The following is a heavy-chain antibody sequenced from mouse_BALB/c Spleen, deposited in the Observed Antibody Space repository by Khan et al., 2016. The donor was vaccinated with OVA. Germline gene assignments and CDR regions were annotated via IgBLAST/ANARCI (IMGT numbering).Heavy chain of an antibody. CDR2: INSDGYYT. V-gene: IGHV5-6*01. CDR1: GFTFSAYG. J-gene: IGHJ3*01. Sequence: EVQLVESGGDLVRPGGSLKLSCAASGFTFSAYGMSWVRQSPDKRLEWVATINSDGYYTYYTDSLKGRFIISRDNAKNTLHLKMRSLKSEDTAVYYCTSHLTGSFAYWGQGTLVTVSA. CDR3: TSHLTGSFAY. D-gene: IGHD4-1*01.